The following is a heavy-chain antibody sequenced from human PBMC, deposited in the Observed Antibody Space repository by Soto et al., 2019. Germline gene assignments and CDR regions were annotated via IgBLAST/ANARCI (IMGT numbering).Heavy chain of an antibody. V-gene: IGHV3-7*01. CDR2: INRDGSEQ. CDR3: TQAEMGRYSCSGNSYRRDY. CDR1: GFTFSHCW. D-gene: IGHD6-19*01. Sequence: EEHLGESGGGLVQPGGSLRLSCATSGFTFSHCWMSWVRQAPGKGLEWVANINRDGSEQYYVDSVKGRFTVSRDNAKNSLYLEMNNVRADDTAMYYCTQAEMGRYSCSGNSYRRDYWGQGTLVTVSS. J-gene: IGHJ4*02.